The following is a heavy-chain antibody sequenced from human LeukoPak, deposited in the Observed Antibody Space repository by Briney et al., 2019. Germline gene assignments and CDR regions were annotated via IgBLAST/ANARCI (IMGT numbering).Heavy chain of an antibody. D-gene: IGHD4-17*01. CDR1: AFTFSTNT. J-gene: IGHJ4*02. CDR2: ISDSGGRT. Sequence: GGSLRLSCAASAFTFSTNTMAWVRQAPGKGLEWVSLISDSGGRTYYADSVKGRFTISRDNSKNTLYLQTSSLRVEDTAVYYCAKERQTTTAFDSWGQGTLVTVSS. V-gene: IGHV3-23*01. CDR3: AKERQTTTAFDS.